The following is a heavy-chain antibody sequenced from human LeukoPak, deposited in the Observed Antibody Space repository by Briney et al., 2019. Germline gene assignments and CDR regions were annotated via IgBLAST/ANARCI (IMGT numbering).Heavy chain of an antibody. CDR2: IQPHDSDT. Sequence: AESLKITCKGSEYNFTNYYFGWVRQLPGKGLEWMGIIQPHDSDTRYSPSFRGHITISADKTISSAYLQWSSLKASATVMYYCASRGQGVRLGLDYWGQGTLVTVSS. D-gene: IGHD3-10*01. CDR1: EYNFTNYY. J-gene: IGHJ4*02. CDR3: ASRGQGVRLGLDY. V-gene: IGHV5-51*01.